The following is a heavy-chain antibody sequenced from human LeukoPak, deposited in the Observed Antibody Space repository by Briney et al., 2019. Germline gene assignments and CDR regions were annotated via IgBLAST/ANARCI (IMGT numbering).Heavy chain of an antibody. CDR2: ISGSGGST. CDR1: GFTFSSYA. CDR3: AKLNGSGSYRRSYDAFDI. D-gene: IGHD3-10*01. Sequence: GGSLRLSCAASGFTFSSYAMSWVRQAPGKGLEWVSAISGSGGSTYYADSVKGRFTISRDNSKNTLYLQMNSLRAEDTAVYYCAKLNGSGSYRRSYDAFDIWGQGTMVTVTS. J-gene: IGHJ3*02. V-gene: IGHV3-23*01.